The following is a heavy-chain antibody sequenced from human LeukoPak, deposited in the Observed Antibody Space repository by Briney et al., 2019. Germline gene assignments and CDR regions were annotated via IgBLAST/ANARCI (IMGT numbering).Heavy chain of an antibody. Sequence: SENLSLNCAVYGGSFSGYYWGWIRQPPGKELEWIGEINHSGSTNYNPSLKSRVTISVTTSKNQFSLKLSSVTAADTAVYYCARSFSFRGPRYYGMDVWGQGTTVTVSS. CDR2: INHSGST. CDR1: GGSFSGYY. V-gene: IGHV4-34*01. CDR3: ARSFSFRGPRYYGMDV. D-gene: IGHD3-10*01. J-gene: IGHJ6*02.